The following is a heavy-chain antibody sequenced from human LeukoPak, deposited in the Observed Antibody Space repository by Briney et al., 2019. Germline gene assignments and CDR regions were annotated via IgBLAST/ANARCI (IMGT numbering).Heavy chain of an antibody. J-gene: IGHJ6*02. CDR1: GFTFSSYS. Sequence: TGGSLRLSCAASGFTFSSYSMNWVRQAPGKGLEWVSSISSSSSYIYYADSVKGRFTISRDNAKNSLYLQMNSLRAEDTAVYYCASLRVQPRRGPSMDVWGQGTTVTVSS. V-gene: IGHV3-21*01. CDR2: ISSSSSYI. CDR3: ASLRVQPRRGPSMDV.